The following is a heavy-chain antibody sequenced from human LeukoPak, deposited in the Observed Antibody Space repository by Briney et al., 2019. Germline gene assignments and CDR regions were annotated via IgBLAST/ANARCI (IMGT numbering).Heavy chain of an antibody. CDR2: MNPNSGIT. V-gene: IGHV1-8*01. J-gene: IGHJ3*02. CDR3: ARFGYCSGGSCYSTLTDDAFDI. CDR1: GYTFTSYD. D-gene: IGHD2-15*01. Sequence: ASVKVSCKASGYTFTSYDINWVRQATGQGLEWMGWMNPNSGITGYAQKFQGRVTMTRNTSISTAYMELSSLRSEDTAVYYCARFGYCSGGSCYSTLTDDAFDIWGQGTMVTVSS.